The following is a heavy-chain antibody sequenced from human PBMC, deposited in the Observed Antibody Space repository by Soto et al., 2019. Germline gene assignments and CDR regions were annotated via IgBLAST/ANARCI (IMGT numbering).Heavy chain of an antibody. CDR2: IYYSGST. Sequence: SETLSLTYIVPGGSIGSSSYYWGWIRQPPGNGLDWIGSIYYSGSTYYNPSLKSRVTISVDTSKNQFSLKLSSVTAAVTAVYYCARHEAAGRPSYYFDCWGQGTLVTVSS. CDR1: GGSIGSSSYY. V-gene: IGHV4-39*01. D-gene: IGHD6-13*01. J-gene: IGHJ4*02. CDR3: ARHEAAGRPSYYFDC.